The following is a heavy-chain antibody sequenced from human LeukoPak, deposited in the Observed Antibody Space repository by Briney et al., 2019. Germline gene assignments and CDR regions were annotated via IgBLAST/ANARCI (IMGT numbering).Heavy chain of an antibody. Sequence: SETLSLTCAVYGVSFGGYYWSWIRQPPGKGLEWIGEINHSGSTNYNPSLKSRVTISVDTSKNQFSLKLSSVTAADTAVYYCAGGRGSWGQGTLVTVSS. D-gene: IGHD3-16*01. CDR3: AGGRGS. V-gene: IGHV4-34*01. CDR2: INHSGST. J-gene: IGHJ4*02. CDR1: GVSFGGYY.